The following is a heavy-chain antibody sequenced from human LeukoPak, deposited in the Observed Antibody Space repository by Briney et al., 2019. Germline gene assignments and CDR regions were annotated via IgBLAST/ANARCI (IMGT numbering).Heavy chain of an antibody. CDR3: ARQVYSSSWSYYFDY. V-gene: IGHV4-59*01. J-gene: IGHJ4*02. D-gene: IGHD6-13*01. Sequence: PSETLSLTCAVSGGSISSYYWSWLRQPPGRGLEWIGSIHYSGSTSYNSSLKSRVTISVDTSENQFSLKLSSVTPADTAVYYCARQVYSSSWSYYFDYWGQGTLVTVSS. CDR1: GGSISSYY. CDR2: IHYSGST.